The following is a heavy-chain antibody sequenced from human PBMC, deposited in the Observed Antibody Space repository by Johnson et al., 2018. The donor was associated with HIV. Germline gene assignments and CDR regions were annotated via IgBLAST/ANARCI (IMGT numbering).Heavy chain of an antibody. CDR3: ARGGIAAAGDAFDI. CDR1: GFTFSSYG. Sequence: QVQLVESGGGVVQPGRSLRLSCAASGFTFSSYGLHWVRQAPGKGLQWVAFIRNDGSNKYYADSVKGRFTISRDNSKNTLYLQMNSLRAEDTAVYYCARGGIAAAGDAFDIWGQGTMVTVSS. D-gene: IGHD6-13*01. CDR2: IRNDGSNK. V-gene: IGHV3-30*02. J-gene: IGHJ3*02.